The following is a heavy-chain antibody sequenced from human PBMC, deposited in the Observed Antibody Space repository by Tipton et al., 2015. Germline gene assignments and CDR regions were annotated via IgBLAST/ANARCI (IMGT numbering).Heavy chain of an antibody. V-gene: IGHV4-39*01. CDR1: GASISRGSV. Sequence: TLSLTCTVSGASISRGSVWGWIRQPPGKGLEWIVSLYYNDNIYYNPSLQSRVAMSADTSRNQFSLNLTSVTAADTSVYYCARSNYDLLTGYSRSFDYWGRGTLVTVSS. CDR3: ARSNYDLLTGYSRSFDY. CDR2: LYYNDNI. J-gene: IGHJ4*02. D-gene: IGHD3-9*01.